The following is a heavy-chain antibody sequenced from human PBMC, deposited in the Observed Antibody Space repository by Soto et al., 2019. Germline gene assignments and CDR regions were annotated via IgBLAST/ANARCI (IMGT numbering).Heavy chain of an antibody. CDR2: FNPTGDTA. Sequence: GASVKVSCKASGYTFTSYYIHWVRQAPGQGLEWMGIFNPTGDTASYAQKLQGRVTMTRDTSISTAYMELSRLTSDDTAVYYCASAAVTGTAGLDFWGQGTQVTVSS. D-gene: IGHD6-19*01. V-gene: IGHV1-46*01. CDR3: ASAAVTGTAGLDF. J-gene: IGHJ4*02. CDR1: GYTFTSYY.